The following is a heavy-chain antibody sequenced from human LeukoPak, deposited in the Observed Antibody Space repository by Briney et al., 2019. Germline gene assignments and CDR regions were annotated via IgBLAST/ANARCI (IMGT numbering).Heavy chain of an antibody. Sequence: SGGSLRLSCAASGFTFSNAWMSWVRQAPGKGLEWVGRIKSKTDGGTTDYAAPVKGRFTISRDDSKNTLYLQMNSLKSEDTAVYYCITGCSGGSCYLTSLWGQGTLVTVSS. D-gene: IGHD2-15*01. CDR2: IKSKTDGGTT. CDR3: ITGCSGGSCYLTSL. V-gene: IGHV3-15*01. J-gene: IGHJ4*02. CDR1: GFTFSNAW.